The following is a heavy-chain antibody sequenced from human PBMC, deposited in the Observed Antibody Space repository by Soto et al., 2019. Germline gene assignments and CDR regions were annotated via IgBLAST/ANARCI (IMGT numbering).Heavy chain of an antibody. CDR2: ISGSGNYT. J-gene: IGHJ4*02. Sequence: PGGSLRLSCAASGFTFSSYSMNWVCQAPGKGLEWVSSISGSGNYTHYADFLRGRFTISRDNAKTSLYLQMNSLRAEDTAVYYCAREGINNYNEYYFDSWGQGTVVTVSS. CDR1: GFTFSSYS. D-gene: IGHD4-4*01. V-gene: IGHV3-21*01. CDR3: AREGINNYNEYYFDS.